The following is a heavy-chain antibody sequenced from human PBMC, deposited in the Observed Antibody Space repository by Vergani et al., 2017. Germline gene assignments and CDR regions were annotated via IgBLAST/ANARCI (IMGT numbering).Heavy chain of an antibody. CDR2: IYYSGST. CDR3: ASHRTDYYDSSGTPYYFDY. Sequence: QVQLQQWGAGLLKPSETLSLTCAVYGGSFSGYYWGWIRQPPGKGLEWIGSIYYSGSTYYNPSLKSRVTISVDTSKNQFSLKLSSVTAADTAVYYCASHRTDYYDSSGTPYYFDYWGQGTLVTVSS. J-gene: IGHJ4*02. CDR1: GGSFSGYY. D-gene: IGHD3-22*01. V-gene: IGHV4-34*01.